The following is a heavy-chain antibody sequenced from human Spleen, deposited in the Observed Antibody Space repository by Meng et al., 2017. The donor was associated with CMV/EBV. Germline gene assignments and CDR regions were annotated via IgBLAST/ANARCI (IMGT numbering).Heavy chain of an antibody. D-gene: IGHD1-26*01. CDR2: INHSGST. V-gene: IGHV4-34*01. CDR1: GGSFSGSY. Sequence: HGGYGLLHPSSPLARTCACYGGSFSGSYWSCIRPPPGKGLEWIWEINHSGSTNYNPSLKSRVTISVDTSKNQFSLKLSSVTAADTAVYYCARGGGMGATRWFDPWGQGTLVTVSS. CDR3: ARGGGMGATRWFDP. J-gene: IGHJ5*02.